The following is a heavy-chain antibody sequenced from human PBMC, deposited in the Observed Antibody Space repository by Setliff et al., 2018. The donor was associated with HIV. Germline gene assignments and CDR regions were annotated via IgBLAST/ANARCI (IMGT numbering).Heavy chain of an antibody. V-gene: IGHV1-2*02. Sequence: ASVKVSCKASGYTFTGYYMHWVRQAPGQGLEWMGWINPNSGGTNYAQKFQGRVTMTRDTSISTAYMELNRLRSDDTAVYYCARAEYAQLAYCGGDCYFDDAFDIWGQGTMVTVSS. CDR1: GYTFTGYY. CDR2: INPNSGGT. CDR3: ARAEYAQLAYCGGDCYFDDAFDI. D-gene: IGHD2-21*02. J-gene: IGHJ3*02.